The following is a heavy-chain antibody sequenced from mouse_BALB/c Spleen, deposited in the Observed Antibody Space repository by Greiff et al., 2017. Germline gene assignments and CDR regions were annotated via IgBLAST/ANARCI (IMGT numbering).Heavy chain of an antibody. CDR1: GFTFSSFG. J-gene: IGHJ3*01. CDR3: ARCGDYYGAWFAY. V-gene: IGHV5-17*02. CDR2: ISSGSSTI. Sequence: EVQVVESGGGLVQPGGSRKLSCAASGFTFSSFGMHWVRQAPEKGLEWVAYISSGSSTIYYADTVKGRFTISRDNPKNTLFLQMTSLRSEDTAMYYCARCGDYYGAWFAYWGQGTLVTVSA. D-gene: IGHD1-2*01.